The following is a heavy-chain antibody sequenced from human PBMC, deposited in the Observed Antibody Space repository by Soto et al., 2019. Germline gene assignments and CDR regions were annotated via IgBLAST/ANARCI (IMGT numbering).Heavy chain of an antibody. Sequence: EVQLVESGGGLVQPGGSLRLSCEASGFTFRNYWLHWVRQAPGKGLVWVSRITGDGSGISYADSVKGRFTISRDNAKNTLYLQRNSLRVEDTAVYYCARDWVYTIDQWGQGTLVTVSS. J-gene: IGHJ4*02. D-gene: IGHD2-8*01. CDR1: GFTFRNYW. V-gene: IGHV3-74*01. CDR3: ARDWVYTIDQ. CDR2: ITGDGSGI.